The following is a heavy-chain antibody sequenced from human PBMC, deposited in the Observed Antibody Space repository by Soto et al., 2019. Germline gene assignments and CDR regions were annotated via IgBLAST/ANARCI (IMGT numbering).Heavy chain of an antibody. CDR2: IYYSGST. V-gene: IGHV4-31*03. CDR3: ARVRYCSGGSCYPRFDP. J-gene: IGHJ5*02. CDR1: GGSISSGGYY. Sequence: QVQLQESGPGLVKPSQTLSLTCTVSGGSISSGGYYWSWIRQHPGKGLEWIGYIYYSGSTYYNPSLKSRVTISVDTSKSQFSLKLSSVPAADTAVYYCARVRYCSGGSCYPRFDPWGQGTLVTVSS. D-gene: IGHD2-15*01.